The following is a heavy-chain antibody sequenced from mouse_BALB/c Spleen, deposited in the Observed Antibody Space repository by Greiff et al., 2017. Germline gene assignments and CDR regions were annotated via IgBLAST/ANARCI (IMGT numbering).Heavy chain of an antibody. J-gene: IGHJ4*01. CDR1: GYTFTSYW. CDR3: TRWGKGYAMDY. CDR2: IYPGSGST. Sequence: LQQPGSELVRPGASVKLSCKASGYTFTSYWMHWVKQRPGQDLEWIGNIYPGSGSTNYDEKFKSKATLTVDTSSSTAYMQLSSLTSEDSAVYYCTRWGKGYAMDYWGQGTSVTVSS. V-gene: IGHV1S22*01. D-gene: IGHD1-3*01.